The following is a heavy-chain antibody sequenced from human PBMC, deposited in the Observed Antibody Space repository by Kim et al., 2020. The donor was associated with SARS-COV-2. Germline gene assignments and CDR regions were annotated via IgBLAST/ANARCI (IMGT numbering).Heavy chain of an antibody. CDR1: GYTFTGYY. D-gene: IGHD6-6*01. Sequence: ASVKVSCKASGYTFTGYYMHWVRQAPGQGLEWMGRINPNSGGTNYAQKFQGRVTMTRDTSISTAYMELSRLRSDDTAVYYCASIPIAYSSSASWDYWGQGTLVTVSS. V-gene: IGHV1-2*06. CDR2: INPNSGGT. CDR3: ASIPIAYSSSASWDY. J-gene: IGHJ4*02.